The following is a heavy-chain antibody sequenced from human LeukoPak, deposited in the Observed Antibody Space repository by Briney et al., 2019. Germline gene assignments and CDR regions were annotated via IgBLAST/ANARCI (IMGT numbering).Heavy chain of an antibody. D-gene: IGHD4-17*01. CDR2: ISGIGGST. J-gene: IGHJ3*02. CDR3: ARSIMYGDHGEDI. CDR1: GFTFSSYG. V-gene: IGHV3-23*01. Sequence: GGSLRLSCAASGFTFSSYGLSWVRQAPGKGLEWVSAISGIGGSTYYADSVKGRFTISRDNSKNTLYLQMNSLRAEDAAIYYCARSIMYGDHGEDIWGQGTVVAVSS.